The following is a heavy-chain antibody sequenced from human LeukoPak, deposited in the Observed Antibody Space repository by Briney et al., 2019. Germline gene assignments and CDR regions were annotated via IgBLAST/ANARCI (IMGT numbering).Heavy chain of an antibody. Sequence: GESLKISCKGSGYRFTSYWIGWVRQMPGKGLEWMGIIYPGDSDTRYSPSFQGQVTISADKSISTAYLQWSSLKASDTAMYYCARSSSYCSSTSCPFDYWGQGTLVTVSS. J-gene: IGHJ4*02. CDR1: GYRFTSYW. V-gene: IGHV5-51*01. CDR2: IYPGDSDT. D-gene: IGHD2-2*01. CDR3: ARSSSYCSSTSCPFDY.